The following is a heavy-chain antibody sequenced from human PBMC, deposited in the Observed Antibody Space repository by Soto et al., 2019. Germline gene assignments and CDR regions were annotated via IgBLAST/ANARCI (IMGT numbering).Heavy chain of an antibody. CDR2: ISSSSSYI. Sequence: EVQLVESGGGLVKPGGSLRLSCAASGFTFSSYSMNWVRQAPGKGLEWVSSISSSSSYIYYADSVKGRFTISRDNAKNSLYLQMNSLRAEDTAVYYCARDRGSGGSCYDYWGQGTLVTVSS. CDR3: ARDRGSGGSCYDY. J-gene: IGHJ4*02. V-gene: IGHV3-21*01. CDR1: GFTFSSYS. D-gene: IGHD2-15*01.